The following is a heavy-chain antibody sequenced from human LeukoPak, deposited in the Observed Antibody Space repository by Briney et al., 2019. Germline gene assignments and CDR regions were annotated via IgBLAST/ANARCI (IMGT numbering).Heavy chain of an antibody. V-gene: IGHV1-46*01. J-gene: IGHJ4*02. CDR1: GGTFSSYA. Sequence: GASVKVSCKASGGTFSSYAISWVRQAPGQGLEWMGIINPSGGSTSYAQKFQGRVTMTRDTSTSTVYMELSSLRSEDTAVYYCARDPRRIAVAGYAFDYWGQGTLVTVSS. D-gene: IGHD6-19*01. CDR3: ARDPRRIAVAGYAFDY. CDR2: INPSGGST.